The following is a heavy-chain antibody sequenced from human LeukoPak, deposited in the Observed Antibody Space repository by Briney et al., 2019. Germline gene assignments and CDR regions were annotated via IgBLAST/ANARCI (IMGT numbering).Heavy chain of an antibody. J-gene: IGHJ4*02. D-gene: IGHD3-16*01. CDR2: IDSSTRTI. Sequence: GGSLRLSCAASGFTFSTYSMNWVRQAPGKGLEWASFIDSSTRTIFYADSVKGRFTISRDNAKNSLFLQMNSLRAEDTAVYYCARRVPSQVITDYFDYWGQGALVTVSS. CDR3: ARRVPSQVITDYFDY. V-gene: IGHV3-48*04. CDR1: GFTFSTYS.